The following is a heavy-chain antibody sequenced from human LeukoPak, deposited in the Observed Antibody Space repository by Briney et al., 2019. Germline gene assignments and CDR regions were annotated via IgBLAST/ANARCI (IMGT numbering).Heavy chain of an antibody. J-gene: IGHJ6*03. CDR1: GYTFTGYY. CDR3: ASSLYCSGGSCYKWYYYMDV. D-gene: IGHD2-15*01. CDR2: INPNSGGT. V-gene: IGHV1-2*06. Sequence: GASVKVSCKASGYTFTGYYMHWVRQAPGQGLESMGRINPNSGGTNYAQKFQGRVTMTRDTSISTAYMELSRLRSDDTAVYYCASSLYCSGGSCYKWYYYMDVWGKGTTVTVSS.